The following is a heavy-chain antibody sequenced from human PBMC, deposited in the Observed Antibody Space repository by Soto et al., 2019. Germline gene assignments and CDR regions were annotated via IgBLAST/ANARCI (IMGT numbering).Heavy chain of an antibody. CDR1: GFTFSTYG. Sequence: PGGSLRLSCAASGFTFSTYGMHWVRQAPGKGLEWVAGIRYDGSNQYYADSVKDQFTISRDNSKNTLYMQVDSLRAADTAVYYCARDFTAGSTYSGPSYYAMDVWGQGTTVTVSS. J-gene: IGHJ6*02. V-gene: IGHV3-33*01. CDR3: ARDFTAGSTYSGPSYYAMDV. CDR2: IRYDGSNQ. D-gene: IGHD1-26*01.